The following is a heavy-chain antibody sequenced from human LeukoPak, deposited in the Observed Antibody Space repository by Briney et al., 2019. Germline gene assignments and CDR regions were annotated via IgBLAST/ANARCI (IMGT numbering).Heavy chain of an antibody. V-gene: IGHV1-69*05. CDR2: IIPIFGTT. CDR3: ARLMTTYSSGHDP. J-gene: IGHJ5*02. CDR1: GGTFSSYA. Sequence: SVKVSCKASGGTFSSYAISWVRQAPGQGLEWMGRIIPIFGTTNYAQKFQGRVTITTDESTSTAYMELSSLRSEDTAVYYCARLMTTYSSGHDPWGQGTLVTVSS. D-gene: IGHD6-19*01.